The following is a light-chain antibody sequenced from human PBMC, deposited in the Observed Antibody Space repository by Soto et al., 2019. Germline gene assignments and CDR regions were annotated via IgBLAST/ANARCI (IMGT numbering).Light chain of an antibody. CDR3: QHRGKWPRT. CDR2: GAS. Sequence: EIVLTQSPATLSLSPGERATLSCRASQSVSSYLAWYQQKPGQAPRLLIYGASNRATGTPARFSGSGSGTDFTLTINSLEPEDFAVYYCQHRGKWPRTFGQGTKLEIK. J-gene: IGKJ2*01. CDR1: QSVSSY. V-gene: IGKV3-11*01.